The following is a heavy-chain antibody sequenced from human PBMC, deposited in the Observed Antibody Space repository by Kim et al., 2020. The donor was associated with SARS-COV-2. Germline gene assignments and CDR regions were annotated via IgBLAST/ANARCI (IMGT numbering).Heavy chain of an antibody. Sequence: SETLSLTCTVSGGSINNSTYYWGWIRQPPGKGLEWIGSIYKSGSTYYNPSLNSLVTISVDTSKTQFSLKLGFVTAAATAVYYCTRDHRRLVSYTSNWYYGPYYCDYWGRRTLVTVSS. V-gene: IGHV4-39*07. J-gene: IGHJ4*02. CDR3: TRDHRRLVSYTSNWYYGPYYCDY. CDR2: IYKSGST. D-gene: IGHD6-13*01. CDR1: GGSINNSTYY.